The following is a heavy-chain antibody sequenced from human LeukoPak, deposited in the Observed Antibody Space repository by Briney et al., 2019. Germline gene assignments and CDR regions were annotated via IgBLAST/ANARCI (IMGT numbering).Heavy chain of an antibody. V-gene: IGHV4-39*07. J-gene: IGHJ4*02. CDR1: GGSISSSSYY. CDR3: ARDSVGATTDY. CDR2: IYYSGST. Sequence: SETLSLTCTVSGGSISSSSYYWGWIRQPPGKGLEWIGSIYYSGSTYYNPSLKSRVTISVDTSKNQFSLKLSSVTAADTAVCYCARDSVGATTDYWGQGTLVTVSS. D-gene: IGHD1-26*01.